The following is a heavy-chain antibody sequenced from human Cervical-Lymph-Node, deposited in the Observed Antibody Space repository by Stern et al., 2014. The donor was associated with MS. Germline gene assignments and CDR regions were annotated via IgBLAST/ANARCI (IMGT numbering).Heavy chain of an antibody. Sequence: EVQLVESGGGLVQPGGSLRLSCAASGFTFSSYRMNWVRQAPGKGLEWVSSISSSSSYIYYADSVKGRFTISRDNAKNTLYLQMNSLRAEDTAVYYCARDPITMVRGVIYWGQGTLVTVSS. V-gene: IGHV3-21*01. CDR2: ISSSSSYI. J-gene: IGHJ4*02. D-gene: IGHD3-10*01. CDR1: GFTFSSYR. CDR3: ARDPITMVRGVIY.